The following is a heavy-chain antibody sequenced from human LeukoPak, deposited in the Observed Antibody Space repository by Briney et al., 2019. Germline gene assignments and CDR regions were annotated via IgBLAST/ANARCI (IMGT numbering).Heavy chain of an antibody. CDR2: ISGSGGTA. V-gene: IGHV3-23*01. CDR1: GFTFSSYA. CDR3: AKGLINDWSALDY. J-gene: IGHJ4*02. D-gene: IGHD3-9*01. Sequence: GGSLRLSCAASGFTFSSYAMTWVRLAPGKGLEWVSAISGSGGTAYYADSVRGRFTLSRDNSKNTLYLQMNSLRAEDTALYYCAKGLINDWSALDYWGQGTLVTVSS.